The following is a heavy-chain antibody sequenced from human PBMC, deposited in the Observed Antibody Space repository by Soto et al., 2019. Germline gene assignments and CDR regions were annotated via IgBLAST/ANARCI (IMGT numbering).Heavy chain of an antibody. V-gene: IGHV4-34*01. CDR3: ARGSGWYASDY. CDR2: INHSGST. Sequence: SETLSLTCAVYGGSFSGYYWSWIRQPPGKGLEWIGEINHSGSTNYNPSLRSRVTISVDTSKNQFSLKLSSVTAADTAVYYCARGSGWYASDYWGQGTLVTVSS. J-gene: IGHJ4*02. CDR1: GGSFSGYY. D-gene: IGHD6-19*01.